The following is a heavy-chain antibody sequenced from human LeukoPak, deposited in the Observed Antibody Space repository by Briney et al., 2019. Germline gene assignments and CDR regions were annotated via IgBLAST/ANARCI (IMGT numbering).Heavy chain of an antibody. CDR2: IYWDDDK. CDR1: GFSLSTSGVG. CDR3: ALSYDILTGYAFDY. D-gene: IGHD3-9*01. V-gene: IGHV2-5*02. J-gene: IGHJ4*02. Sequence: SGPTLVKPTQTLTLTCTFSGFSLSTSGVGVGWIRQPPGKALEWLALIYWDDDKRYSPSLKSRLTITKDTSKNQVVLTMTSMDPVDTATYYCALSYDILTGYAFDYWGQGTLVTVSS.